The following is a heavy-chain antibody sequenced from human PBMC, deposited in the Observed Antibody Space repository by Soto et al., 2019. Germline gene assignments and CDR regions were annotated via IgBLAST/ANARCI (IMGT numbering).Heavy chain of an antibody. CDR1: GFTFSAYG. D-gene: IGHD4-4*01. J-gene: IGHJ4*02. CDR2: ILHDGSYK. V-gene: IGHV3-30*18. Sequence: QVQLVESGGGVVQPGRSLRLSCAASGFTFSAYGMHWVRQAPGKGLEWVAVILHDGSYKYYGDSVKGRFTISRDNSKNKLYLQMNSVRGDDTAVYYWAKGDYNNCLDDWGQGTLGTVAS. CDR3: AKGDYNNCLDD.